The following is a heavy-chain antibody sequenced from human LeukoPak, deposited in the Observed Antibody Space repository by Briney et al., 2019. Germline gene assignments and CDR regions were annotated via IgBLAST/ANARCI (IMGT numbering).Heavy chain of an antibody. CDR1: GFTFSNDA. CDR2: ITGSGDNT. CDR3: ARKNIVVVPAAILH. Sequence: GGSLRLSCAASGFTFSNDAMSWVRQAPGKGLEWVSAITGSGDNTYYADSVKGRFTISRDNSKNTLYLQMNSLRAEDTAVYYCARKNIVVVPAAILHWGQGTLVTVSS. D-gene: IGHD2-2*01. J-gene: IGHJ4*02. V-gene: IGHV3-23*01.